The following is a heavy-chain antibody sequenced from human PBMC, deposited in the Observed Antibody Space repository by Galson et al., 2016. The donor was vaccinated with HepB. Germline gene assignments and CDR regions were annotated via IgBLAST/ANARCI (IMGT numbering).Heavy chain of an antibody. J-gene: IGHJ4*02. CDR3: ARVAQVPYWNIDY. V-gene: IGHV4-59*01. Sequence: SETLSLTCTVSGDSMSHSHWSWIRQPPGKGLEWLGQIYYTGSANYNPSLKSRVTMSLDTSNNQFSLRLTSVTAADTALYFCARVAQVPYWNIDYWGRGTLVAVSS. CDR1: GDSMSHSH. D-gene: IGHD1/OR15-1a*01. CDR2: IYYTGSA.